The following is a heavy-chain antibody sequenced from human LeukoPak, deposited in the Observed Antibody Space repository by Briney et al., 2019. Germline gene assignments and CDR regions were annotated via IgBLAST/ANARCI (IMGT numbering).Heavy chain of an antibody. J-gene: IGHJ5*01. CDR2: IYGHSAII. Sequence: GGSLRLSCAPSGFTSSIYNMNWGRQAPGKGLEWVSHIYGHSAIIYYADSVKGRFTVSRDNAKNSLYLQMNSLRAEDTAVYYCARSPMIRGVITHFDSWGQGTLVTVSS. V-gene: IGHV3-48*01. D-gene: IGHD3-10*01. CDR1: GFTSSIYN. CDR3: ARSPMIRGVITHFDS.